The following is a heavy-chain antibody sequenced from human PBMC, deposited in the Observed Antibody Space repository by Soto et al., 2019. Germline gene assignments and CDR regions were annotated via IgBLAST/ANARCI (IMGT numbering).Heavy chain of an antibody. V-gene: IGHV5-51*01. D-gene: IGHD3-16*01. CDR3: ARHQRDDASRKIDC. J-gene: IGHJ4*02. Sequence: GESLKISCQGYGYSFTSNWIGWVRQMPGKGLEWMGIINPADSDIKYSPSFQGQVTISADKSIGTAYLQWSSLTASDTAMYYCARHQRDDASRKIDCWGQGTLVTVSS. CDR1: GYSFTSNW. CDR2: INPADSDI.